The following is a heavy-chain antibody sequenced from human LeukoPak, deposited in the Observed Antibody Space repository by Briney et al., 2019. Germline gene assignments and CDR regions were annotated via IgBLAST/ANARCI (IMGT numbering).Heavy chain of an antibody. V-gene: IGHV3-23*03. CDR3: AKGSFSGWGHLDC. D-gene: IGHD6-19*01. J-gene: IGHJ4*02. CDR1: GFGFNDAA. Sequence: GGSLRLSCAASGFGFNDAAMTWVRQAPGKGLEWVSVIYSGGSTYYADSVKGRFTISRDKSKNTLYLQMNSLRVEDTAIYYCAKGSFSGWGHLDCWGQGALVTVSS. CDR2: IYSGGST.